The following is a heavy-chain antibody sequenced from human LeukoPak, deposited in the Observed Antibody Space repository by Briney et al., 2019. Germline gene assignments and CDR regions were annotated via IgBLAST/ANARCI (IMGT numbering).Heavy chain of an antibody. Sequence: SCKASGYTFTSYGISWVRQAPGKGLEWVAVIWYDGSNKYYADSVKGRFTISRDNSKNTRYLQMNSLRAEDTSLYYCAREKNWNLDYWGQGTLVTVSS. D-gene: IGHD1-1*01. CDR2: IWYDGSNK. J-gene: IGHJ4*02. CDR3: AREKNWNLDY. CDR1: GYTFTSYG. V-gene: IGHV3-33*01.